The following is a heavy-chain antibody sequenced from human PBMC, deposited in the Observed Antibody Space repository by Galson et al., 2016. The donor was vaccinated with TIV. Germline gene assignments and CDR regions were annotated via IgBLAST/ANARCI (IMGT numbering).Heavy chain of an antibody. V-gene: IGHV3-21*01. CDR1: GFTFSSYR. J-gene: IGHJ6*02. CDR3: AREGYCSGGTCYSAYHGMDV. CDR2: ITSSGNHI. Sequence: SLRLSCAASGFTFSSYRMNWVRQAPGKGLEWVSSITSSGNHIYYADSLKGRLTISRDNARNSLYLQMNSLRAEDTAVYYCAREGYCSGGTCYSAYHGMDVWGQGTTVTVSS. D-gene: IGHD2-15*01.